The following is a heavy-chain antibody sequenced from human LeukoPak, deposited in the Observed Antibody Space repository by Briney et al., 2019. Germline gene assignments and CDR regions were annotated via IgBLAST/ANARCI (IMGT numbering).Heavy chain of an antibody. CDR2: IHYGGTT. D-gene: IGHD2-21*02. Sequence: SETLSLTCTVSGGSIGSGYYWAWIRQPPGKGLEWIGSIHYGGTTHYNPSLQSRVTISADTSRNQFALDLRSVTAADTAVYYCTRDIGDFVSDFWGQGTLVTVSS. V-gene: IGHV4-39*02. CDR3: TRDIGDFVSDF. J-gene: IGHJ4*02. CDR1: GGSIGSGYY.